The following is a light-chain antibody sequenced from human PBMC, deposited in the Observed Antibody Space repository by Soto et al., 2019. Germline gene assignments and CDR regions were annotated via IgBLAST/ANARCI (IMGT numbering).Light chain of an antibody. Sequence: ETVMTQSPATQSVSPGERATLSCRASQSVSSNLAWYQQTPGQAPRLLIYGASTRATGIPARFSGSGSGTEFTLTISSLQSEDFAVYYCQQYNNWPRTFGQGTKLEIK. V-gene: IGKV3-15*01. CDR1: QSVSSN. CDR2: GAS. CDR3: QQYNNWPRT. J-gene: IGKJ2*01.